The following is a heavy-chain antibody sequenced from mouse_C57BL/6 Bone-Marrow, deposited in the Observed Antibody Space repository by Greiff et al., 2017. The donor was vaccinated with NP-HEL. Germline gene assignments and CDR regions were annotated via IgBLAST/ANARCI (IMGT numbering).Heavy chain of an antibody. Sequence: VQLQQPGAELVKPGASVKLSCKASGYTFTSYWMHWVKQRPGRGLERIGRIDPNSGGTKYNEKFKSKATLTVDKPSSTAYMQLSSLTSEDSAVYCCAREGYYGSSYDYFDYWGQGTTLTVSA. CDR2: IDPNSGGT. CDR1: GYTFTSYW. D-gene: IGHD1-1*01. J-gene: IGHJ2*01. CDR3: AREGYYGSSYDYFDY. V-gene: IGHV1-72*01.